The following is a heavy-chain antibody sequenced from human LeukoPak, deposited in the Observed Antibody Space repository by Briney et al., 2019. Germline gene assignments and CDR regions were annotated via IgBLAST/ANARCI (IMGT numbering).Heavy chain of an antibody. Sequence: ASVKVSCKVSGYTLTELSMHWVRQAPGKGLEWMGGFDPEDGETIYAQKFQGRVTMTEDTSTDTAYMELSSLRSEDTAVYYCATNLPPITRGWNYVYYMDVWGKGTKVTVSS. CDR2: FDPEDGET. CDR1: GYTLTELS. J-gene: IGHJ6*03. V-gene: IGHV1-24*01. CDR3: ATNLPPITRGWNYVYYMDV. D-gene: IGHD7-27*01.